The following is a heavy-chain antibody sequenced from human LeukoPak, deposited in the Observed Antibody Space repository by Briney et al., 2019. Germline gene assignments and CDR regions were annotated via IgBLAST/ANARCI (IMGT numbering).Heavy chain of an antibody. CDR3: AKDPSYIAAAGTFDY. V-gene: IGHV3-23*01. Sequence: TGGSLRLSCAASGFTLRNYAMIWPRQAPGKGLEWGSTILGAGGTTYSADSVKGRFNISRDNSKNTLYLQMNRLRAEDTAVYFCAKDPSYIAAAGTFDYWGQGTLVTVSS. CDR1: GFTLRNYA. CDR2: ILGAGGTT. J-gene: IGHJ4*02. D-gene: IGHD6-13*01.